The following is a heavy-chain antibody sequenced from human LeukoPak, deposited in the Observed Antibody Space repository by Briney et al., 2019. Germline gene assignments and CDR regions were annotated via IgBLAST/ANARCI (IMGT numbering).Heavy chain of an antibody. CDR3: ARDVLPGGCMDV. CDR2: ISSSSSYI. V-gene: IGHV3-21*01. Sequence: GGSLRLSCAASGFTFSSYSMNWVRQAPGKGLEWVSSISSSSSYIYYADSVKGRFTISRDNAKNSLYLQMNSPRAEDTAVYYCARDVLPGGCMDVWGQGTTVTVSS. D-gene: IGHD2-8*01. CDR1: GFTFSSYS. J-gene: IGHJ6*02.